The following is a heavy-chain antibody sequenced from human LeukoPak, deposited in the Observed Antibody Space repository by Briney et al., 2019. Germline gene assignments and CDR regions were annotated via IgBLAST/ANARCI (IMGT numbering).Heavy chain of an antibody. CDR3: ARDDYGSYPN. Sequence: GRSLRLSCAASGFTFSDYYMDWVRQAPGRGLEWVGRSTTKADSYTTAYAASVKGRFTISRDDSKNSLYLQMDSLKTEDTAVYYCARDDYGSYPNWGQGTLVTVSS. J-gene: IGHJ4*02. CDR2: STTKADSYTT. D-gene: IGHD1-26*01. CDR1: GFTFSDYY. V-gene: IGHV3-72*01.